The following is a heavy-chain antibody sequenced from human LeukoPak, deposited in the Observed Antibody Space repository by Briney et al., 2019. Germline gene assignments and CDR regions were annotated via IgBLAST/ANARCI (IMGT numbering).Heavy chain of an antibody. CDR1: GYTFTDYY. V-gene: IGHV1-2*06. CDR2: INPNSGGT. J-gene: IGHJ5*02. CDR3: ARDKSGAAGTGWFDP. Sequence: GASVKVSCKASGYTFTDYYMHWVRQAPGQGLEWMGRINPNSGGTNYAQKFQGRVTMTRDTSISTAYMELSRLRSDDTAVYYCARDKSGAAGTGWFDPWGQGTLVTVSS. D-gene: IGHD6-13*01.